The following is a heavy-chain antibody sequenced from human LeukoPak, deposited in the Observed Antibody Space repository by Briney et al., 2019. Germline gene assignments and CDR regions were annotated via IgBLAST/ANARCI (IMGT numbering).Heavy chain of an antibody. CDR2: IYYSGST. CDR1: GGSISSSSYY. CDR3: ARDSGSKSDY. Sequence: SETLSLTCTVSGGSISSSSYYWGWIRQPPGKGLEWIGSIYYSGSTYYNPSLKSRVTISVDTSKNQFSLKLISVTAADTAVYYCARDSGSKSDYWGQGTLVTVSS. J-gene: IGHJ4*02. V-gene: IGHV4-39*07. D-gene: IGHD1-26*01.